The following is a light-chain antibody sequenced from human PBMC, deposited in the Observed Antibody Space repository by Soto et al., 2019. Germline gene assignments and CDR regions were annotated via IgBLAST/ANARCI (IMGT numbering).Light chain of an antibody. CDR3: NSYTSSSTLV. Sequence: QSALTQPASVSGSPGQSITISCSGTSNDVGGYDYVSWYQQHPGKAPKLVIYEVSNRPSWVSNRFSGSKSGNTASLIISGLQPEDEADYYCNSYTSSSTLVFGGGTKLTVL. CDR2: EVS. J-gene: IGLJ2*01. CDR1: SNDVGGYDY. V-gene: IGLV2-14*01.